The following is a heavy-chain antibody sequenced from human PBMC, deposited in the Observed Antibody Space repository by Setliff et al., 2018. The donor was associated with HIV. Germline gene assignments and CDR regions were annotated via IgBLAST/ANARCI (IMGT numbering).Heavy chain of an antibody. CDR3: VKHVDSDFSGDPDWFDP. V-gene: IGHV4-39*01. Sequence: PSETLSLTCTVSGDSVSTRNSFWGWIRQPPGKGLEWIGSFSYNGGRRYTPSLKSRVTISADMSKNQFSLNLNSVTAADTAVYYCVKHVDSDFSGDPDWFDPWGQGIQVTVSS. CDR1: GDSVSTRNSF. CDR2: FSYNGGR. J-gene: IGHJ5*02. D-gene: IGHD2-15*01.